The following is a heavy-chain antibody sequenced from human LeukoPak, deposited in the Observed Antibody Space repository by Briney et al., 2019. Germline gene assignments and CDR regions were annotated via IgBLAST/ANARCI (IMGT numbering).Heavy chain of an antibody. CDR3: ATRWELSPYFDY. Sequence: GASVKVSCKASGYTFTGYYMHWVRQAPGQGLEWMGWINPNSGGTNYAQKFQGRITMTRDTSISTAYMELSSLRSEDTAVYYCATRWELSPYFDYWGQGTLVTVSS. CDR2: INPNSGGT. V-gene: IGHV1-2*02. D-gene: IGHD1-26*01. J-gene: IGHJ4*02. CDR1: GYTFTGYY.